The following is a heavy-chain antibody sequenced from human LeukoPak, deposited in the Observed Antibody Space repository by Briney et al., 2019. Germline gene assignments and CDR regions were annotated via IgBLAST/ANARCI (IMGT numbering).Heavy chain of an antibody. Sequence: PGGSLRLSCAASGFTFSSYAMHWVRQAPGEGLEWVAVISYDGSNKYYADSVKGRFTISRDNSKNTLYLQMNSLRAEGTAVYYCARDSGGNSFDYWGQGTLVTVSS. CDR3: ARDSGGNSFDY. J-gene: IGHJ4*02. CDR1: GFTFSSYA. CDR2: ISYDGSNK. D-gene: IGHD4-23*01. V-gene: IGHV3-30-3*01.